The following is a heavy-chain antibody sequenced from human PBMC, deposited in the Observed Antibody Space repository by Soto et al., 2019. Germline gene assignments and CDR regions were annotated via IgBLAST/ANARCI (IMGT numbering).Heavy chain of an antibody. V-gene: IGHV3-15*01. D-gene: IGHD2-8*01. Sequence: PWGSLRLACAASVLTFNNAWMNWVRQAPGKGLDWVGPVKSKSDGGSTDYAAPVKGRFGISRDDSKNMVYLQMNSLKTEDTDVYYCGTGYCTNISCYFDYWGQGAMFTVSS. J-gene: IGHJ4*02. CDR2: VKSKSDGGST. CDR1: VLTFNNAW. CDR3: GTGYCTNISCYFDY.